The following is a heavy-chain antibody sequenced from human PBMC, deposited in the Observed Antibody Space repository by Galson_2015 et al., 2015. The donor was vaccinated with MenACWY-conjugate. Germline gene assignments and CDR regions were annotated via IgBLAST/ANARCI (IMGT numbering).Heavy chain of an antibody. CDR2: STVTA. D-gene: IGHD7-27*01. V-gene: IGHV4-61*08. CDR1: GGSVSSPGYY. J-gene: IGHJ3*01. Sequence: ETLSLTCTVSGGSVSSPGYYWSWIRQPPGKGLEWIGYSTVTANHNPSLKSRVTISVDTSKNQFSLKLSSVTAADTAVYYCARDNWGSLDYWGQGTMVTVSS. CDR3: ARDNWGSLDY.